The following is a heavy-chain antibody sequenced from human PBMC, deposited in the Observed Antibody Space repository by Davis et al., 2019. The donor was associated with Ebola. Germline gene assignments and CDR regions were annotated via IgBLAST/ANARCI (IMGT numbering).Heavy chain of an antibody. J-gene: IGHJ6*02. D-gene: IGHD3-10*01. CDR3: ARDPGYGSGSYYYYYYGMDV. V-gene: IGHV3-7*03. CDR2: IQPDGSEK. CDR1: GFTFDNYW. Sequence: PGGSLRLSCAASGFTFDNYWLSWVRQAPGKGLEWVANIQPDGSEKYYVDSVKGRFTISRDNAKNSLYLQMNSLRAEDTAVYYCARDPGYGSGSYYYYYYGMDVWGQGTTVTVSS.